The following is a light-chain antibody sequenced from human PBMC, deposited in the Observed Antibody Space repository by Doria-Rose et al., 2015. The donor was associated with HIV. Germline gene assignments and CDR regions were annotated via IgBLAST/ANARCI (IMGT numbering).Light chain of an antibody. V-gene: IGKV1-39*01. J-gene: IGKJ4*01. CDR3: QQSYSTPLT. Sequence: DIQLTQSPSSLSASVGDRVTITCRASQSTGSFLNWYQQKPGKAPKLLIYAASSVQNGVPSRFSGSGSGTDFTLTISSLQPEDFATYFCQQSYSTPLTFGGGTRWRS. CDR2: AAS. CDR1: QSTGSF.